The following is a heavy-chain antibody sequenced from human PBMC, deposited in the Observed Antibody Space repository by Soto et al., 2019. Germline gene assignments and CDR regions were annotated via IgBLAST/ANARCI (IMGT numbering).Heavy chain of an antibody. J-gene: IGHJ6*02. CDR1: GLPFSSYA. CDR3: AKVFHGMDV. CDR2: ISGSGGST. V-gene: IGHV3-23*01. Sequence: GGTLRLSCAACGLPFSSYAMSWVRQAPGKGLEWVSAISGSGGSTYYADSVKGRFTISRDNSKTTLYLQMNSLRAEDTAVYYWAKVFHGMDVWGQGTTVTVSS.